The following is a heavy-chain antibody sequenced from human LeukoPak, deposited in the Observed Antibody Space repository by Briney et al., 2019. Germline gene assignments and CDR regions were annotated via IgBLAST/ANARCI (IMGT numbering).Heavy chain of an antibody. Sequence: ASVKVSCKPSGNTFTTHYIHWVRQAPGQGLEWVGVINPSGSSTTYAQSFQGRVSMTRDLSTSSVYMELSSLGFDDTAVYSCARDGGGSYCRMNYFDSWGQGTLVTVSS. CDR3: ARDGGGSYCRMNYFDS. CDR2: INPSGSST. J-gene: IGHJ5*01. CDR1: GNTFTTHY. V-gene: IGHV1-46*01. D-gene: IGHD1-26*01.